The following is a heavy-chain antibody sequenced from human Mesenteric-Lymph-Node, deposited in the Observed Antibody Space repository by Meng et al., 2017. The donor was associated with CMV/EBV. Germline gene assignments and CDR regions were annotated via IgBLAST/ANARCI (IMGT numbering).Heavy chain of an antibody. CDR3: AKGRYCSSTSCYFGWFDP. J-gene: IGHJ5*02. V-gene: IGHV3-30*02. Sequence: FSSYGMHWVRPAPGKGLEWVAFIRYDGSNKYYADSVKGRFTISRDNSKNTLYLQMNSLRAEDTAVYYCAKGRYCSSTSCYFGWFDPWGQGTLVTVSS. CDR1: FSSYG. D-gene: IGHD2-2*01. CDR2: IRYDGSNK.